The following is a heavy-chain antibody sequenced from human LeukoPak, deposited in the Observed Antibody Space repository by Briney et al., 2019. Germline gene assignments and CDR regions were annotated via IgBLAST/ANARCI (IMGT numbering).Heavy chain of an antibody. Sequence: GGSLRLSCAASGFTFSSYGMHWVRQAPGKGLEWVAVISYDGSNKYYADSVKGRFTISRDNSKNTLYLQMNSLRAEDTAVCYCAKEAYSGYDPEIHFDYWGQGTLVTVSS. CDR3: AKEAYSGYDPEIHFDY. J-gene: IGHJ4*02. V-gene: IGHV3-30*18. CDR1: GFTFSSYG. CDR2: ISYDGSNK. D-gene: IGHD5-12*01.